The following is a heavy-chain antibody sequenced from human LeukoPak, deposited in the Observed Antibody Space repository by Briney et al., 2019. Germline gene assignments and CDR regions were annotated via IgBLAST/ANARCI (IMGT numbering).Heavy chain of an antibody. CDR2: ISNSGNTI. Sequence: GGSLRLFCAASGFTFSDYYMSWIRQAPGKGLEWVSYISNSGNTIYYPDSVKGRFTISRDNAKNSLYLQMSSLRAEDTAVYYCARGGGYTSSWYLEAFDIWGQGTMVTVSS. J-gene: IGHJ3*02. D-gene: IGHD6-13*01. V-gene: IGHV3-11*04. CDR3: ARGGGYTSSWYLEAFDI. CDR1: GFTFSDYY.